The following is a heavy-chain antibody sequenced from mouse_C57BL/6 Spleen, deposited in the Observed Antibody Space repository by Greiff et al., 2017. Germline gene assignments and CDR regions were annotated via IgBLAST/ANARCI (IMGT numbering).Heavy chain of an antibody. CDR1: GFTFSDYY. V-gene: IGHV5-16*01. Sequence: EVKLMESEGGLVQPGSSMKLSCTASGFTFSDYYMAWVRQVPEKGLEWVANINYDGSSTYYLDSLKSRFIISRDNAKNILYLQMSSLKSEDTATYYCARDPYPGAMDYWGQGTSVTVSS. J-gene: IGHJ4*01. CDR2: INYDGSST. CDR3: ARDPYPGAMDY. D-gene: IGHD2-10*01.